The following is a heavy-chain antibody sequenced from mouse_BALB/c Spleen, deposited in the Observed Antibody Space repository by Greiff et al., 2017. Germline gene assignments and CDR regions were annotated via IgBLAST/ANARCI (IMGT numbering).Heavy chain of an antibody. Sequence: EVKVVESGGGLVQPGGSRKLSCAASGFTFSSFGMHWVRQAPEKGLEWVAYISSGSSTIYYADTVKGRFTISRDNPKNTLFLQMTSLRSEDTAMYYCARSGGNYVWFAYWGQGTLVTVSA. D-gene: IGHD2-1*01. J-gene: IGHJ3*01. CDR1: GFTFSSFG. CDR2: ISSGSSTI. V-gene: IGHV5-17*02. CDR3: ARSGGNYVWFAY.